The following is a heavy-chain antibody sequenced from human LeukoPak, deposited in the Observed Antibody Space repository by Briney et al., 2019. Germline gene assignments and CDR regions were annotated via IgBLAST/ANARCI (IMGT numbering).Heavy chain of an antibody. V-gene: IGHV5-51*01. CDR3: ARRNIVATRGGPFDY. J-gene: IGHJ4*02. D-gene: IGHD5-12*01. CDR1: GYSFTSNR. CDR2: FYPGDSYS. Sequence: GESLKISCKGSGYSFTSNRIGWVRQIPGKGLGWMGIFYPGDSYSRYSPSFQGQITFSADKSISTAYLQWSSLKASDHAMYYCARRNIVATRGGPFDYWGQGTLVSVSS.